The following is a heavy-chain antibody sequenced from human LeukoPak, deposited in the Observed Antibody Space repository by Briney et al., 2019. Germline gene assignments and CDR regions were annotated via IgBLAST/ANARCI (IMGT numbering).Heavy chain of an antibody. CDR1: GFTFSSYE. CDR3: VRDFQESCSSTSCYADYYYYGMDV. Sequence: PGGSLRLSCAASGFTFSSYEMNWVRQAPGKGLEWVSYISSSGSTIYYADSVKGRFTISRDNSKNTLYLQMNSLRAEDTAVYYCVRDFQESCSSTSCYADYYYYGMDVWGQGTTVTVSS. J-gene: IGHJ6*02. V-gene: IGHV3-48*03. D-gene: IGHD2-2*01. CDR2: ISSSGSTI.